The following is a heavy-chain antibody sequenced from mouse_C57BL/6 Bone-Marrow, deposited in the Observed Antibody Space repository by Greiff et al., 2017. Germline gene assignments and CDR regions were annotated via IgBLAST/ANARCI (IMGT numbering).Heavy chain of an antibody. CDR1: GYTFTSYW. CDR2: IYPGSGST. J-gene: IGHJ1*01. Sequence: QVHVKQPGAELVKPGASVKMSCKASGYTFTSYWITWVKQRPGQGLEWIGDIYPGSGSTNYNEKFKSKATLTVATSSSTAYMQLSSLTSKGSAVYYCARPSDSNYWYFGVWGAGTTVTVSS. V-gene: IGHV1-55*01. CDR3: ARPSDSNYWYFGV. D-gene: IGHD2-5*01.